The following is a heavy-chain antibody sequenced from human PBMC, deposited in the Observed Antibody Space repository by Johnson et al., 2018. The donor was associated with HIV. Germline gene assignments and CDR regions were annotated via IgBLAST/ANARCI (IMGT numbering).Heavy chain of an antibody. V-gene: IGHV3-30*04. CDR3: ARGGVVHDGFDI. D-gene: IGHD2-8*01. CDR2: ISYSGSNK. CDR1: GFTFSSFA. J-gene: IGHJ3*02. Sequence: QMQLVESGGGLVQPGGSLRLSCAASGFTFSSFAMHWVRQTPGNGLEWVSIISYSGSNKYYADSVKGRFTISRDNSKNTLYLQMNTLRAEDTAVYYCARGGVVHDGFDIRGLGTMVTVSS.